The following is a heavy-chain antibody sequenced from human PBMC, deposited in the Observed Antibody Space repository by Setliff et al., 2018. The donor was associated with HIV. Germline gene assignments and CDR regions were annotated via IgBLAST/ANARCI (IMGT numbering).Heavy chain of an antibody. D-gene: IGHD3-3*01. Sequence: PGESLKISCTASGFTFSNYAMSWVRQAPGKGLEWVSTISGSGGSTYNADSVKGRFTISRDNSKNTLYLQMNSLRAEDTAVYYCAKEFHDFWSGPYYMDVWGKGTTVTVSS. CDR2: ISGSGGST. CDR1: GFTFSNYA. V-gene: IGHV3-23*01. CDR3: AKEFHDFWSGPYYMDV. J-gene: IGHJ6*03.